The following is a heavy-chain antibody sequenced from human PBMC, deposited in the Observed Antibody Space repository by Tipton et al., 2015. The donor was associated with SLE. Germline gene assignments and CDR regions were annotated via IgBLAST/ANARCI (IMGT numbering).Heavy chain of an antibody. J-gene: IGHJ5*02. CDR2: ISTSGSTI. CDR3: ARDLMYFENWFDP. V-gene: IGHV3-11*01. CDR1: GGSISNYY. Sequence: LSLTCTVSGGSISNYYWNWIRQPPGKGLEWVSYISTSGSTIKYADSVKGRFTISRDNAKNSLYLQMNSLRAEDTAVYYCARDLMYFENWFDPWGQGTLVTVSS. D-gene: IGHD2-8*01.